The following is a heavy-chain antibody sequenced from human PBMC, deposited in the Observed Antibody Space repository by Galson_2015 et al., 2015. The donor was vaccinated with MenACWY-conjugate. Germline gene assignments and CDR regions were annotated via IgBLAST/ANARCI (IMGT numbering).Heavy chain of an antibody. D-gene: IGHD6-13*01. CDR2: ISGSGSST. CDR1: GFTFSSYA. J-gene: IGHJ4*02. V-gene: IGHV3-23*01. CDR3: AKADDSSWYEYFES. Sequence: SLRLSCAASGFTFSSYAMTWVRQAPGKGLEWVSTISGSGSSTYYADSVKGRFTIFRDNSKNTLNLQMNSLRVEDTAIYYCAKADDSSWYEYFESWGQGTQITVSS.